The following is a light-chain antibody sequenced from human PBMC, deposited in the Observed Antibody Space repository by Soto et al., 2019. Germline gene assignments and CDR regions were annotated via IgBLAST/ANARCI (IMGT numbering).Light chain of an antibody. CDR1: NIGSIS. V-gene: IGLV3-21*04. J-gene: IGLJ2*01. Sequence: SYELTQPPSVSVAPGKTARITCGGNNIGSISVHWYQQKPGQAPVLVIYYDSDRPSGIPERFSGSNSGNTATLTISRVEAGDEAYYYCQVWDSSSDHVVFGGGTKVTVL. CDR2: YDS. CDR3: QVWDSSSDHVV.